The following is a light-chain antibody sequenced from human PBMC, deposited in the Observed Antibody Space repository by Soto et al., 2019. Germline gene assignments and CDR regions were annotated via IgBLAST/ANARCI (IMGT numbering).Light chain of an antibody. V-gene: IGKV3-20*01. CDR1: QSITNNY. CDR3: QQCATSPVT. CDR2: DAS. J-gene: IGKJ1*01. Sequence: EIVLTQSPGTLSLSPGERATLSCRASQSITNNYLAWYQQKPGPSPRLLIYDASFRATGIPDRLSGSGSGTDFLLTISRLEPEDFAVYYCQQCATSPVTFGQGTKVEIK.